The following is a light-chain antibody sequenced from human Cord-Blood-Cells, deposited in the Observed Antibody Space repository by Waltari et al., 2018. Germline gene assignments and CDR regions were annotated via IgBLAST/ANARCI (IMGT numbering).Light chain of an antibody. CDR3: CSYAGSRV. Sequence: QSALTQTASVSGSPGQSINISCTGTSRDVGCYNLVPWDQQHPGKAAKLMIYEGSTRPSGVSNRFSGSKSGNTASLASSGLQAEDEADYYCCSYAGSRVFGGGTKLTVL. J-gene: IGLJ3*02. CDR2: EGS. V-gene: IGLV2-23*01. CDR1: SRDVGCYNL.